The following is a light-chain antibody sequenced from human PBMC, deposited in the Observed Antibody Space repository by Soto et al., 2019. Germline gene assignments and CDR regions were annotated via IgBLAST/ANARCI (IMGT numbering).Light chain of an antibody. CDR3: QQYYSYPRT. J-gene: IGKJ1*01. Sequence: DIQMTQSPSTLSASVGARVTITCRASQSISSWLAWYQQKPGKAPKLLIYAASTLQSGVPSRFSGSGSGTDFTLTISCLQSEDFATYYCQQYYSYPRTFGQGTKVDIK. V-gene: IGKV1-5*01. CDR2: AAS. CDR1: QSISSW.